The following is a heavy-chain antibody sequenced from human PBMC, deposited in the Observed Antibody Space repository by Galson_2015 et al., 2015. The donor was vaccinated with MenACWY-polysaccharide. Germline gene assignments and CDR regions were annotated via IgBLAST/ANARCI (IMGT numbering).Heavy chain of an antibody. V-gene: IGHV3-33*01. CDR3: AREGGIAAPYDY. D-gene: IGHD6-6*01. CDR2: IWYDGSNK. CDR1: GFTFSSYG. J-gene: IGHJ4*02. Sequence: SLRLSCAASGFTFSSYGMHWVRQAPGKGLEWAAVIWYDGSNKYYADSVKGRFTISRDNSKNTLYLQMNSLRAEDTAVYYCAREGGIAAPYDYWGQGTLVTVSS.